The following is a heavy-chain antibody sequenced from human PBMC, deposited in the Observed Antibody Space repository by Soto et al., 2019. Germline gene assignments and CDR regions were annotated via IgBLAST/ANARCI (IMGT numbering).Heavy chain of an antibody. CDR3: VKGKSSSTHAHWFDP. Sequence: GGSLRLSCAASGFTFSSYWMSWVRQAPGKGLEWVANIKQDGSGKYYVDSVKGRFTISRDNAKNSLYLQMSSLRAEDTAVYYCVKGKSSSTHAHWFDPWGQGTLVTVSS. D-gene: IGHD6-6*01. CDR1: GFTFSSYW. CDR2: IKQDGSGK. J-gene: IGHJ5*02. V-gene: IGHV3-7*02.